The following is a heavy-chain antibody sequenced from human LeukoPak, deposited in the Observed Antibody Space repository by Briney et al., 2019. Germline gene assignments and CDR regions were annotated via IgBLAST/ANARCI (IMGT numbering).Heavy chain of an antibody. CDR1: GYTFTSYA. V-gene: IGHV1-3*03. Sequence: ASVKVSCKASGYTFTSYAMHWVRQAPGQRLEWMGWINAGNGNTKYSQEFQGRVTITRDTSASTAYMELSSLRSEDMAVYYCARDTIAAAGNWFDPWGQGTLVTVSS. D-gene: IGHD6-13*01. J-gene: IGHJ5*02. CDR3: ARDTIAAAGNWFDP. CDR2: INAGNGNT.